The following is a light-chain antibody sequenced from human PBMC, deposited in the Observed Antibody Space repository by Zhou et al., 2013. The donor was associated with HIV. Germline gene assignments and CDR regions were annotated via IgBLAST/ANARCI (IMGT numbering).Light chain of an antibody. Sequence: IRLTQSPSSLSASTGDTVTITCRASQAVGNYLSWYQQKSGEAPRLLIYSVSTLQNGVPSRFIGSGSGTVFTLTISCLQSEDFAVYYCHQYNSLPLTLAEGPRWRS. J-gene: IGKJ4*01. CDR1: QAVGNY. CDR2: SVS. CDR3: HQYNSLPLT. V-gene: IGKV1-8*01.